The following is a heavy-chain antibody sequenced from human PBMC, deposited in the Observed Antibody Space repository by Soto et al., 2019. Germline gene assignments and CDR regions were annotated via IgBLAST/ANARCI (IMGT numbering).Heavy chain of an antibody. J-gene: IGHJ6*02. CDR1: GGSISSSNW. V-gene: IGHV4-4*02. D-gene: IGHD2-15*01. Sequence: QVQLQESGPGLVKPSGTLSLTCAVSGGSISSSNWWSWVRQPPGKGLEWIGEIYHSGSTNYNPSLKIRFTISVDTSKNQFSLKLRSVTAADTAVYYCARVSGSYYYGMDVWGQGTTVTVSS. CDR2: IYHSGST. CDR3: ARVSGSYYYGMDV.